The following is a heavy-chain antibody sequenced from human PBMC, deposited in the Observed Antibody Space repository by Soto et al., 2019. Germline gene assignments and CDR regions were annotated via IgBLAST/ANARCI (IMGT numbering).Heavy chain of an antibody. V-gene: IGHV1-8*01. D-gene: IGHD2-8*02. CDR3: ARAGGGLSLSIGELDP. CDR2: MNPNSGNT. J-gene: IGHJ5*02. Sequence: ASVKVSCKASGYTFTSYDINWVRQATGQGLEWMGWMNPNSGNTGYAQKFQGRVTMTRNTSISTAYMELSSLRSEDTAVYYCARAGGGLSLSIGELDPWGQGTLVTVSS. CDR1: GYTFTSYD.